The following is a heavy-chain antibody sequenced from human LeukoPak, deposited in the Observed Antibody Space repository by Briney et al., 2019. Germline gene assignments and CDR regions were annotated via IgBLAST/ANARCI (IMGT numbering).Heavy chain of an antibody. D-gene: IGHD6-13*01. J-gene: IGHJ4*02. Sequence: GRSLRLSCAASGFTFSSYAMHWVRQAPGKGLEWVAVISYDGSNKYYADSVKGRFTISRDNSKNTLYLQMNSLRAEDTAVYYCATTGGYSSSWYAPDFDYWGQGTLVTVSS. CDR1: GFTFSSYA. V-gene: IGHV3-30-3*01. CDR3: ATTGGYSSSWYAPDFDY. CDR2: ISYDGSNK.